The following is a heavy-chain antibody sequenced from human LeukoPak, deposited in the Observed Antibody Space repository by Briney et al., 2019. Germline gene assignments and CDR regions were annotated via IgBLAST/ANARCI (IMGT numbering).Heavy chain of an antibody. V-gene: IGHV2-5*02. CDR3: AHITTQYYYDSRGAFDI. CDR2: IYWDDDK. J-gene: IGHJ3*02. CDR1: GFSLSTSGVG. Sequence: SGPTLVNPTQTLTLTCTFSGFSLSTSGVGVGWTRQPPGKALEWLALIYWDDDKRYSPSLKSRLTITKDTSKNQVVLTMTNMDPVDTATYYCAHITTQYYYDSRGAFDIWGQGTMVTVSS. D-gene: IGHD3-22*01.